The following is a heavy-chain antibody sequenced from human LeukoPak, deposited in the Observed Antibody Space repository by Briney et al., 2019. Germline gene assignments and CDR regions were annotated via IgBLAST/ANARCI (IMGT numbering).Heavy chain of an antibody. CDR2: IYHSGST. CDR1: GGSISSSNW. D-gene: IGHD6-13*01. V-gene: IGHV4-4*02. Sequence: SETLSLTCAVSGGSISSSNWWSWARQPPGKGLEWIGEIYHSGSTNYNPSLKSRVTISVDKSKNQFSLKLSSVTAADTAVYYCARARWQQLATGFDPWGQGTLVTVSS. J-gene: IGHJ5*02. CDR3: ARARWQQLATGFDP.